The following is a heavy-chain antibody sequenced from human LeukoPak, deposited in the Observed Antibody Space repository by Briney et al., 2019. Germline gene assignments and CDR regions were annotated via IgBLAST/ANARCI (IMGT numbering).Heavy chain of an antibody. J-gene: IGHJ3*02. D-gene: IGHD3-3*01. CDR1: GGSISGGGYY. V-gene: IGHV4-30-2*01. CDR2: IYHSGST. CDR3: ARQGEYYDFWSGYYAFDI. Sequence: SQTLSLTCTVSGGSISGGGYYWSWIRQPPGKGLEWIGYIYHSGSTYYNPSLKSRVTISVDTSKNQFSLKLSSVTAADTAVYYCARQGEYYDFWSGYYAFDIWGQGTMVTVSS.